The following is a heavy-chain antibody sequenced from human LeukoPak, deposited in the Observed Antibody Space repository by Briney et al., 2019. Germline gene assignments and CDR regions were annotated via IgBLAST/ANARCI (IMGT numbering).Heavy chain of an antibody. V-gene: IGHV3-30*02. D-gene: IGHD1-26*01. CDR3: AKDAEGAHGI. J-gene: IGHJ3*02. Sequence: GGSLRLSCAASGFTFSSYGMTWVRQAPGKGLERVAFIRYDGSNKYYADSVKGRFTISRDNSKNTLYLQMNSLRAEDTAVYYCAKDAEGAHGIWGQGTMVTVSS. CDR1: GFTFSSYG. CDR2: IRYDGSNK.